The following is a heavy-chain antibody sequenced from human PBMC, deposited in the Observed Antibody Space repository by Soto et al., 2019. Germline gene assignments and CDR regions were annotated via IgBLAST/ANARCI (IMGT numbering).Heavy chain of an antibody. CDR3: ATLRGLGEVSPYFDS. CDR1: GGSINSGDYS. D-gene: IGHD3-10*01. Sequence: SETLSLTCTVSGGSINSGDYSWTWIRQPPGKGLEWIGYIYHTGTTYYNMSLKSRVTISVDRSKNQFSLKLRSVTAADTAVYYCATLRGLGEVSPYFDSWGQGLMVTVSS. CDR2: IYHTGTT. V-gene: IGHV4-30-2*01. J-gene: IGHJ4*02.